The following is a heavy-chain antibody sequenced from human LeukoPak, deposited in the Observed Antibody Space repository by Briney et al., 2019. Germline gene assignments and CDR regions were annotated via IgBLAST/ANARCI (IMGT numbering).Heavy chain of an antibody. CDR1: GGSISSYY. D-gene: IGHD1-26*01. CDR2: IYTSGST. Sequence: SETLSLTCTVSGGSISSYYWSWIRQPAGEGLEWIGRIYTSGSTNYNPSLKSRVTMSVDTSKNQFSLKLSSVTAADTAVYYCARVLPKFSGDDAFDIWGQGTMVTVSS. CDR3: ARVLPKFSGDDAFDI. V-gene: IGHV4-4*07. J-gene: IGHJ3*02.